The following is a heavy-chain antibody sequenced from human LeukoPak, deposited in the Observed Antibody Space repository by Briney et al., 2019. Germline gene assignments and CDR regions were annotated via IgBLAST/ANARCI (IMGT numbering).Heavy chain of an antibody. Sequence: GGSLRLSCAASGFTFSTYWMNWVRQAPGKGLEWVANIRPDGSEKLYVDSVKGRFTISRDNAKNSLYLQINSLRAEDTAVYYCAREHRSFHYWGQGTLVTVSS. CDR2: IRPDGSEK. V-gene: IGHV3-7*01. CDR3: AREHRSFHY. CDR1: GFTFSTYW. D-gene: IGHD2-21*01. J-gene: IGHJ4*02.